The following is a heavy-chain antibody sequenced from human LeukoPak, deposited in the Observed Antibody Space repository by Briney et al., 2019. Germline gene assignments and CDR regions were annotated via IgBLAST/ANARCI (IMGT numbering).Heavy chain of an antibody. Sequence: GGSLRLSCAASGFTFSSYGMHWVRQAPGKGLEFVSVISSNGGSTYYANSVKGRFTISRDNSKNTLYLQMGSLRAEDMAVYYCARDGYCSSTSCPWAYFDFWGQGTLVTVSS. CDR3: ARDGYCSSTSCPWAYFDF. V-gene: IGHV3-64*01. CDR1: GFTFSSYG. CDR2: ISSNGGST. J-gene: IGHJ4*02. D-gene: IGHD2-2*01.